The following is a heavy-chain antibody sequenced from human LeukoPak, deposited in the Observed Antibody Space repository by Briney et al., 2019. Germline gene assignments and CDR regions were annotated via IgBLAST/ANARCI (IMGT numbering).Heavy chain of an antibody. Sequence: ASETLSLPCTVSGRSISSYYWSWIRQPPGKGLEWIGHIYYSGSTNYNPPLKNQSTISVDTPNNQSPLKLAELTDPHPAVYYCAREDTAGDAFDIWGEGTMVTVSS. J-gene: IGHJ3*02. V-gene: IGHV4-59*12. CDR1: GRSISSYY. CDR2: IYYSGST. CDR3: AREDTAGDAFDI. D-gene: IGHD5-18*01.